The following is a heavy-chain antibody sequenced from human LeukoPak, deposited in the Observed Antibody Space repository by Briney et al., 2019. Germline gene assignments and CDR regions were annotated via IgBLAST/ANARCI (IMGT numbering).Heavy chain of an antibody. CDR1: GFTINSNY. CDR2: IYSGGST. J-gene: IGHJ4*02. D-gene: IGHD3-10*01. Sequence: GGSLRLSCAASGFTINSNYMSWVRQAPGKGLEWVSAIYSGGSTYYVDSVKGRFIISRDNSKNTLYLQMNSLTVEDSAVYYCARGGSGSYSYYFDDWGQGTLVTVSS. CDR3: ARGGSGSYSYYFDD. V-gene: IGHV3-53*01.